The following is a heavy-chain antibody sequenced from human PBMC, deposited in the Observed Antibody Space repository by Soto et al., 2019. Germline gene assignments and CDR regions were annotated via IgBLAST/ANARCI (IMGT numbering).Heavy chain of an antibody. D-gene: IGHD6-13*01. CDR1: GFISTNYN. Sequence: QAHLVQSGAEVKVPGDSVQVSCKASGFISTNYNFHWVRQAPGQSLEWMGRINAGNGNTQYSQNFQGRVTFTSDPSASTAFMELTSLRFEDRAVYYCATDYGSNWRLWGQGTLVSVSS. CDR2: INAGNGNT. CDR3: ATDYGSNWRL. V-gene: IGHV1-3*01. J-gene: IGHJ4*02.